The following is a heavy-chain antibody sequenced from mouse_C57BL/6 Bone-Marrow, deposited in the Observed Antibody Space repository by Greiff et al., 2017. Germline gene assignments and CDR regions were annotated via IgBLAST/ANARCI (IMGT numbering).Heavy chain of an antibody. J-gene: IGHJ4*01. Sequence: EVQLQQSVAELVGRGVVVKLSCTASGFNIKNTYMHWVKQRPEQGLEWIGRIDPANGNTKYAPKFQGKATITADTSSNTAYRQLSSLTSEDTAIYYCASRYYSNYDYAMDYWGQGTSVTVSS. CDR1: GFNIKNTY. V-gene: IGHV14-3*01. CDR2: IDPANGNT. D-gene: IGHD2-5*01. CDR3: ASRYYSNYDYAMDY.